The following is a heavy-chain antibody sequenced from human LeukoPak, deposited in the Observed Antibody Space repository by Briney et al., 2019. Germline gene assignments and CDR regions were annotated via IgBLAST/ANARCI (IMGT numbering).Heavy chain of an antibody. CDR3: AAGGSSGHFDY. J-gene: IGHJ4*02. V-gene: IGHV4-39*01. CDR2: IYYSGRT. D-gene: IGHD3-22*01. Sequence: SQTLALTCTFSGGSISSSTYYWGWIRQPPAKVLEWIGSIYYSGRTYYNPSLKSRVTISVDTSKNQFSLKLSSVIAADTAVYYCAAGGSSGHFDYWGQGTLVTVSS. CDR1: GGSISSSTYY.